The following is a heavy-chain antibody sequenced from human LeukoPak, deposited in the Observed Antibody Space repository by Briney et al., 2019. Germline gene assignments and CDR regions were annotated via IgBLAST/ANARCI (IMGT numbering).Heavy chain of an antibody. Sequence: GGSLRLSCAGSGFTFSSYWMSWVRQAPGKGLEWVANIKHDESEKYYVDSVKGRFTISRDNAKNSLYLQMNSLRAEDTAVYYCARPGWELRYWGQGTLVTVSS. V-gene: IGHV3-7*01. D-gene: IGHD1-26*01. CDR1: GFTFSSYW. J-gene: IGHJ4*02. CDR2: IKHDESEK. CDR3: ARPGWELRY.